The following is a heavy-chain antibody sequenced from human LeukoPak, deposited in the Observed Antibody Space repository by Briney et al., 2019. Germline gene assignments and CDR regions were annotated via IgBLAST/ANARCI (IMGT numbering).Heavy chain of an antibody. V-gene: IGHV1-69*04. J-gene: IGHJ1*01. CDR2: IIPILGIA. CDR3: ARGLITVTTVTTGGGYFQH. CDR1: GGTFSSYA. Sequence: SVKVSCKASGGTFSSYAISWVRQAPGQGLEWMGRIIPILGIANYAQKFQGRVTITADKSTSTAYMELSSLRSEDTAVYYCARGLITVTTVTTGGGYFQHWGQGTLVTVSS. D-gene: IGHD4-17*01.